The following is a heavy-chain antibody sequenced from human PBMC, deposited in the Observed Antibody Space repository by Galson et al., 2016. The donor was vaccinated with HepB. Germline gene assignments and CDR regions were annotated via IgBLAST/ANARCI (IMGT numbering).Heavy chain of an antibody. CDR1: GFTFTNYV. J-gene: IGHJ4*02. Sequence: SVKVSCKASGFTFTNYVIHWVRQAPGQRLEWMGWINAANGNTEYSEKFQGRVTIIRDTSATTVYMELSSLRFEDTAVYYCARGPEAFTRFLERTMRLPSRGRYFCLWGQGTLVTVSS. V-gene: IGHV1-3*01. CDR2: INAANGNT. D-gene: IGHD3-3*01. CDR3: ARGPEAFTRFLERTMRLPSRGRYFCL.